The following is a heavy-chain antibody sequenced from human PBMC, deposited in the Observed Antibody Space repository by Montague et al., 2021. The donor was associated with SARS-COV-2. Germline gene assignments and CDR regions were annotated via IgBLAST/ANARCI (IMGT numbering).Heavy chain of an antibody. J-gene: IGHJ6*02. CDR1: GGSISGYY. V-gene: IGHV4-59*01. D-gene: IGHD2-8*01. CDR2: IYYSGST. CDR3: ARLLRSCTNGVCRTYYYAMDV. Sequence: SETLSLTCTVSGGSISGYYWSWIRQPPGKGLEWIGYIYYSGSTKYNPFLESRVTVSVDRSKKQVSLKLSSVTAADTAVYYCARLLRSCTNGVCRTYYYAMDVWGQGTTVTVSS.